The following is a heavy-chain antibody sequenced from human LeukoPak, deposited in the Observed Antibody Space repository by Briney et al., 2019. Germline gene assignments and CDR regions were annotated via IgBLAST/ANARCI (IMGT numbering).Heavy chain of an antibody. CDR2: IYYSGST. D-gene: IGHD6-19*01. Sequence: KPSETLSLTCTVSGGSISSYYWSWIRQPPGKGLEWIGYIYYSGSTNYNPSLKSRVTISVDTSKNQFSLKLSSVTAADTGVYFSGRGGAGMAFDIWGQGTMVTVSS. CDR1: GGSISSYY. J-gene: IGHJ3*02. CDR3: GRGGAGMAFDI. V-gene: IGHV4-59*01.